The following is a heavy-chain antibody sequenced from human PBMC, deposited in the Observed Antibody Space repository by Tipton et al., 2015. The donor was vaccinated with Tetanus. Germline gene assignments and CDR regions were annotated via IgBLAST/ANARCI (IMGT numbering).Heavy chain of an antibody. J-gene: IGHJ5*02. CDR2: IHPSGST. Sequence: TLSLTCAVYGGSFSGYYCSWIRQSPGRGLEWIGEIHPSGSTYYNPSLKSRVTLSVDSSKNQFSLKLTSVTAADTAVYFCVQVAGLFNSFDPWGRGTLVTVSS. V-gene: IGHV4-34*01. CDR3: VQVAGLFNSFDP. CDR1: GGSFSGYY. D-gene: IGHD6-19*01.